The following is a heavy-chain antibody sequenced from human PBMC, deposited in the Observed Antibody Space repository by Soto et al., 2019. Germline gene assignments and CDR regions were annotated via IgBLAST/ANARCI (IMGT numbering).Heavy chain of an antibody. J-gene: IGHJ6*02. CDR2: IIPIFGTA. CDR3: ASRNTSDYYDSSGYPPLYYYYGMDV. CDR1: GGTFSSYA. V-gene: IGHV1-69*06. D-gene: IGHD3-22*01. Sequence: ASVKVSCKVSGGTFSSYAISWVRQAPGQGLEWMGGIIPIFGTANYAQKFQGRVTIAADKSTSTAYMELSSLRSEDTAVYYCASRNTSDYYDSSGYPPLYYYYGMDVWGQGTTVTVSS.